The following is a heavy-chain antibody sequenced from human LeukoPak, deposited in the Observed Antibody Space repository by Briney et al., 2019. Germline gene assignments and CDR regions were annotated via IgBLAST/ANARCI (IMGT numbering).Heavy chain of an antibody. Sequence: GESLKISCKGSGYTFATYWIGWVRQMPGKGLEWMGIIYPGDSDTRYSPSFQGQVTISADKSISTAYLQWSSLKASDTAMYYCARHHYDYVWGSYRYNWFDPWGQGTLVTVSS. CDR1: GYTFATYW. D-gene: IGHD3-16*02. CDR2: IYPGDSDT. V-gene: IGHV5-51*01. CDR3: ARHHYDYVWGSYRYNWFDP. J-gene: IGHJ5*02.